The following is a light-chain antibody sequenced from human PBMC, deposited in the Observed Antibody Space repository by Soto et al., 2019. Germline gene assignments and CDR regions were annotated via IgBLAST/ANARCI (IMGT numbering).Light chain of an antibody. Sequence: EIVMTQSPATLSVSPGERATLSCRASQSVSSNLAWYQQKPGQAPRLLIYGASTRATGIPARFSGSGSGTEFTLTISRLQSEDFAIYFCQQYNNWPPDRTFVQGTKVEIK. CDR3: QQYNNWPPDRT. CDR1: QSVSSN. V-gene: IGKV3-15*01. CDR2: GAS. J-gene: IGKJ1*01.